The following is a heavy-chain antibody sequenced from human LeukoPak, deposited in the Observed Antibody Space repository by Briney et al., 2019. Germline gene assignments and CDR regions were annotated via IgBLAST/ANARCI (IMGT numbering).Heavy chain of an antibody. CDR3: ARDLGSQGYFDY. V-gene: IGHV1-3*01. CDR1: GYAFTSYA. J-gene: IGHJ4*02. Sequence: GASVKVSCKASGYAFTSYAMHWVRQAPGQRPEWMGWINAGNGNTKYSQKFQGRVTITRDTSASTAYMELSSLRSEDTAVYYCARDLGSQGYFDYWGQGTLVTVSS. CDR2: INAGNGNT. D-gene: IGHD6-13*01.